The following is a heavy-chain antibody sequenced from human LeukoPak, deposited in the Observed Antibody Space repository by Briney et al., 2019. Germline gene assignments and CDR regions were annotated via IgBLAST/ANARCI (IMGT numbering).Heavy chain of an antibody. V-gene: IGHV3-7*01. CDR1: GFTFSSYW. Sequence: PGGSLRLSCAASGFTFSSYWMSWVRQAPGKGLEWVANIKQDGSEKYYVDSVKGRFTISRDNAKNSLYLQMNSLRAEDTAVYYCARAGYCSGGSCYAYYYYCGMDVWGQGTTVTVSS. J-gene: IGHJ6*02. CDR2: IKQDGSEK. CDR3: ARAGYCSGGSCYAYYYYCGMDV. D-gene: IGHD2-15*01.